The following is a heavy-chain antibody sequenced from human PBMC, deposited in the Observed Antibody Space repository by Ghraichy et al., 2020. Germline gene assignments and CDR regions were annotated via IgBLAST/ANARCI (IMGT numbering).Heavy chain of an antibody. CDR3: ARDQGDYGDYENFDY. J-gene: IGHJ4*02. D-gene: IGHD4-17*01. CDR2: ISSSSSYI. CDR1: GFIFSSYS. V-gene: IGHV3-21*01. Sequence: GGSLRLSCAASGFIFSSYSMNWVRQAPGKGLEWVSSISSSSSYIYYADSVKGRFTTSRDNAKNSLYLQMNSLRAEDTAVYYCARDQGDYGDYENFDYWGQGTLVTVSS.